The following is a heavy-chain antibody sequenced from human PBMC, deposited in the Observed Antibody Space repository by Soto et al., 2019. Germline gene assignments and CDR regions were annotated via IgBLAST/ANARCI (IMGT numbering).Heavy chain of an antibody. J-gene: IGHJ2*01. CDR2: IYYSGST. CDR3: ARRGYCTNGVCYSRYWYFDL. D-gene: IGHD2-8*01. Sequence: SETLSLTCTVSGGSISSSSYYWGWIRQPPGKGLEWIGSIYYSGSTYYNPSLKSRVTISVDTSKNQFSLKLSSVTAADTAVYYCARRGYCTNGVCYSRYWYFDLWGRGTLVTVS. V-gene: IGHV4-39*01. CDR1: GGSISSSSYY.